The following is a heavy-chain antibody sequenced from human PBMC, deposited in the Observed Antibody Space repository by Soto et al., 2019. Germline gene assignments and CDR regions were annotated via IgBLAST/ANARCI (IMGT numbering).Heavy chain of an antibody. CDR2: ISYDGSNK. CDR1: GFTFSSYG. J-gene: IGHJ5*02. V-gene: IGHV3-30*18. Sequence: PGGSLRLSCAASGFTFSSYGMHWVRQAPGKGLEWVAVISYDGSNKYYADSVKGRFTISRGNSKNTLYLQMNSLRAEDTAVYYCAKAIRAYSSGWSPNWFDPWGQGTLVTVSS. CDR3: AKAIRAYSSGWSPNWFDP. D-gene: IGHD6-19*01.